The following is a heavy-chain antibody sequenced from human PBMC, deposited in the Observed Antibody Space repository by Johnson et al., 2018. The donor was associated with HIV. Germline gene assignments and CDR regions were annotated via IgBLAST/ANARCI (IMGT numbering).Heavy chain of an antibody. CDR3: ANYAGLGAFDI. Sequence: VQLVESGGGVVQPGRSLRLSCAASGFTFSSYAMSWVRQAPGKGLEWVSAISSSGGSTYYADSVKGRFTISRDNSKNTLHLQMNSMRAEDTAVYYCANYAGLGAFDIWGQGTMVTVSS. CDR2: ISSSGGST. D-gene: IGHD4-17*01. V-gene: IGHV3-23*04. J-gene: IGHJ3*02. CDR1: GFTFSSYA.